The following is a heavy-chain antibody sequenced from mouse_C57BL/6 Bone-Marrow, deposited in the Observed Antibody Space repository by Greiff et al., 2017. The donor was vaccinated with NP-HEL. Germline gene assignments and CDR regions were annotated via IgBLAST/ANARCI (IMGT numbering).Heavy chain of an antibody. V-gene: IGHV1-80*01. J-gene: IGHJ2*01. CDR3: ARSPVLEGYFDY. CDR1: GYAFSSYW. CDR2: IYPGDGDT. Sequence: QVQLQQSGAELVKPGASVKISCKASGYAFSSYWMNWVKQRPGKGLEWIGQIYPGDGDTNYNGKFKGKATLTADKSSSTAYMQLSSLTSEDSAVYFCARSPVLEGYFDYWGQGTTLTVSS. D-gene: IGHD2-14*01.